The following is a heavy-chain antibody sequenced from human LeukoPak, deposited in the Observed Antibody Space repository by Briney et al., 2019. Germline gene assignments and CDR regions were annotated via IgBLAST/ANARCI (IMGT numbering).Heavy chain of an antibody. Sequence: SVKGRFTISGDNAKTSLYLQMNSLRAEHTAVYNCARDNYYDSSGYYYGYWGQGTLVTVSS. D-gene: IGHD3-22*01. V-gene: IGHV3-21*04. J-gene: IGHJ4*02. CDR3: ARDNYYDSSGYYYGY.